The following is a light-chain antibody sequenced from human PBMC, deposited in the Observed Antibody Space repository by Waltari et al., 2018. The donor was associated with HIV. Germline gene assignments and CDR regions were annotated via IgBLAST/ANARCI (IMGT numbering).Light chain of an antibody. V-gene: IGKV3-11*01. CDR3: QQRSSWPLT. CDR2: DAS. J-gene: IGKJ4*01. Sequence: ENVLTQSPATLSLSPGERATLSCRASQSVSSLLAWYQQKPGQAPRLLIYDASNRATGTPPRFSGSGSGTYFTLSISSLEPEDFAVYYCQQRSSWPLTFGGETKVEIK. CDR1: QSVSSL.